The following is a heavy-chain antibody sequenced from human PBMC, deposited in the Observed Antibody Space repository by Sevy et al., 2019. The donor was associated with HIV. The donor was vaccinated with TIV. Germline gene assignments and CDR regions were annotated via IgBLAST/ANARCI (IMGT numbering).Heavy chain of an antibody. D-gene: IGHD1-26*01. Sequence: GGSLRLSCAASGFTFSSYVMHWARQAPGKGLESVSAISSTGGNTYYIDSVKGRFTISRDNSKNTQYLQMDSLRVEDMAVYYCVRRGTAGSYDYWGQGALVTVSS. V-gene: IGHV3-64*02. CDR2: ISSTGGNT. CDR1: GFTFSSYV. CDR3: VRRGTAGSYDY. J-gene: IGHJ4*02.